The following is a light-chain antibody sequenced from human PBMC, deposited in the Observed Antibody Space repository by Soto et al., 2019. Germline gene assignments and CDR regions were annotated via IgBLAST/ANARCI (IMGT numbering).Light chain of an antibody. CDR1: QSVSQSVSSK. J-gene: IGKJ5*01. Sequence: EIVMTQSPATLSVSPGERVTLSCRASQSVSQSVSSKLAWYQHKPGRAPRLLIYGASTRATGIPARFSGSGSGTEFTLTISSLQSEDFAVYYCQQYNNWPFITFGQGTRLEIK. CDR3: QQYNNWPFIT. CDR2: GAS. V-gene: IGKV3-15*01.